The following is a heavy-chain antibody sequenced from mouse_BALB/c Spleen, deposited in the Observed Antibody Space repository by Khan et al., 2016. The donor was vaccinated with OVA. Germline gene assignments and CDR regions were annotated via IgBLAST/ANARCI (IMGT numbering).Heavy chain of an antibody. CDR3: VRDGAYQRNDVWFAY. CDR1: GYTFTSYT. Sequence: QVQLQQSGAELARPGASVKMSCKASGYTFTSYTIHWIKLRPGQGLEWIGYINPSNGYSNYNQKFKDKVTLTADKSSTTAYMQLSSLTSNDSAVYNCVRDGAYQRNDVWFAYWGLGTLVTVSA. D-gene: IGHD2-14*01. V-gene: IGHV1-4*01. CDR2: INPSNGYS. J-gene: IGHJ3*01.